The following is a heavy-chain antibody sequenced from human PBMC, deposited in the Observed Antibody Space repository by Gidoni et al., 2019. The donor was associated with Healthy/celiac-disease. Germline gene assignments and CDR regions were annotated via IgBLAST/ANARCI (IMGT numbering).Heavy chain of an antibody. CDR2: SIPIFGTA. V-gene: IGHV1-69*01. D-gene: IGHD6-25*01. CDR3: ASSPATNSLWDY. J-gene: IGHJ4*02. CDR1: GGTFSSYA. Sequence: QVQLVQSGAEVKKAGSSVKVSCKASGGTFSSYAISWVRQAPGQGLEWMGGSIPIFGTANDAQKFQSRVTITADESTSTAYMELSSLRSEDTAVYYCASSPATNSLWDYWGQGTLVTVSS.